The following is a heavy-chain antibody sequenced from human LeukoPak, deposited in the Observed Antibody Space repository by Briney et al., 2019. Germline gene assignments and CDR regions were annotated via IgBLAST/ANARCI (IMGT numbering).Heavy chain of an antibody. D-gene: IGHD2-15*01. CDR2: IYHSGTT. CDR3: AQKAPYSPGYSQH. CDR1: GVSITSYF. Sequence: PSETLSLTCTVSGVSITSYFWTWIRQPPGKGLEWIGYIYHSGTTNYNPSLKSRVTISVDTSKNQFSLKLSSVTAADTAVYYCAQKAPYSPGYSQHWGQGTLVTVSS. J-gene: IGHJ1*01. V-gene: IGHV4-59*01.